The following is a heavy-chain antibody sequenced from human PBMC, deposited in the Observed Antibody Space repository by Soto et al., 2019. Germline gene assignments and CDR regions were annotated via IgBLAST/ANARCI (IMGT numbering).Heavy chain of an antibody. J-gene: IGHJ5*02. V-gene: IGHV4-59*12. CDR1: GGSISSYY. Sequence: SETLSLTCTVSGGSISSYYWSWIRQPPGKGLEWIGYIYYSGSTNYNPSLKSRVTISVDTSKNQFSLKLSSVTAADTAVYYCARGTYRENHRFDPWGQGTLVTVSS. CDR3: ARGTYRENHRFDP. CDR2: IYYSGST. D-gene: IGHD3-10*01.